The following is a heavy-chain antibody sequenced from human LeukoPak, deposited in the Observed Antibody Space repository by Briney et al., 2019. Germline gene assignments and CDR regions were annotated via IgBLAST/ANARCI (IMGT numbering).Heavy chain of an antibody. CDR3: MRSYYYDSSGYSIDY. V-gene: IGHV4-34*01. J-gene: IGHJ4*02. Sequence: SETLSLTCAVYGGPFSGYYWSWIRQPPGKGLEWIGEINNSGSTNYNPSLKSRVTISVATTKNQFSLKLSSVTGADTAVYYRMRSYYYDSSGYSIDYWGQGTLVTVSS. CDR2: INNSGST. CDR1: GGPFSGYY. D-gene: IGHD3-22*01.